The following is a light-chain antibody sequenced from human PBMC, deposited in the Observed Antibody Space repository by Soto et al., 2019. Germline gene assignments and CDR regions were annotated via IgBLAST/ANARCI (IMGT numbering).Light chain of an antibody. Sequence: DIQMTQSPSSLSASVGDRVTITCRASQGIGNDLGWYQQKPGKAPKRLIYAAYNLQSGVPSRFSGSESGTEFTLTISSLQPEDSATYYCQQYNSYPLTFGGGTKVEVK. CDR2: AAY. CDR1: QGIGND. V-gene: IGKV1-17*01. J-gene: IGKJ4*01. CDR3: QQYNSYPLT.